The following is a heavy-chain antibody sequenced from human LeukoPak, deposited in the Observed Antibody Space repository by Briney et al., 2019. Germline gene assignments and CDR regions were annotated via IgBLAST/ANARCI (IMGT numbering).Heavy chain of an antibody. J-gene: IGHJ4*02. D-gene: IGHD3-10*01. CDR1: GGSISSGDYY. V-gene: IGHV4-30-4*01. CDR3: ARVGVRGVIITSDYFDS. CDR2: IYYSGST. Sequence: SETLSLTCTVSGGSISSGDYYWSWLRQPPGKGLEWIGYIYYSGSTYYNPSLKSRVTISVDTSKNQFSLKLSSVTAADTAVYYCARVGVRGVIITSDYFDSWAQGTLATLPS.